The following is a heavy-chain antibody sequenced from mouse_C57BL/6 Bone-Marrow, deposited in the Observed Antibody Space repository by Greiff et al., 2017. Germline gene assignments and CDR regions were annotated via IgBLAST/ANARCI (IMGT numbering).Heavy chain of an antibody. Sequence: QVQLQQPGAELVMPGASVKLSCKASGYTFTSYWMHWVKQRPGQGLEWIGEIDPSDSYTNYNQKFKGKSTLSVDKSSSTAYMQRSSLTSEDSAVYYCARWRIRNYFDYWGQGTTLTVSS. CDR2: IDPSDSYT. V-gene: IGHV1-69*01. D-gene: IGHD2-4*01. J-gene: IGHJ2*01. CDR3: ARWRIRNYFDY. CDR1: GYTFTSYW.